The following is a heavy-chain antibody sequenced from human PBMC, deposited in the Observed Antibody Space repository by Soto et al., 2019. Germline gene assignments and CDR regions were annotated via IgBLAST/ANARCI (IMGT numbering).Heavy chain of an antibody. D-gene: IGHD3-16*01. CDR1: GGTFSSYA. V-gene: IGHV1-69*13. Sequence: SVKVSCKASGGTFSSYAISWVRQAPGQGLEWMGGIIPIFGTANYAQKFQGRVTITADESTSTAYMELSSLRSEDTAVYYCARLGAPGYYYYGMDVWGQGTTVTVSS. CDR2: IIPIFGTA. J-gene: IGHJ6*02. CDR3: ARLGAPGYYYYGMDV.